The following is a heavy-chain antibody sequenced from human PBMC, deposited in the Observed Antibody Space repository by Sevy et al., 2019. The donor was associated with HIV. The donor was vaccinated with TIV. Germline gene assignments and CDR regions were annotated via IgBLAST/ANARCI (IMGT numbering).Heavy chain of an antibody. J-gene: IGHJ4*02. V-gene: IGHV1-2*02. CDR2: INPNSGGT. Sequence: ASVKVSCKASGYTFTGYYMHWVRQAPGQGLEWMGWINPNSGGTNYAQKFQGRVTMTRDTSINTAYMELSRLRSDDMAVYYCARGRAMSEQHLLNDYWGQGTLVTVSS. CDR3: ARGRAMSEQHLLNDY. D-gene: IGHD6-13*01. CDR1: GYTFTGYY.